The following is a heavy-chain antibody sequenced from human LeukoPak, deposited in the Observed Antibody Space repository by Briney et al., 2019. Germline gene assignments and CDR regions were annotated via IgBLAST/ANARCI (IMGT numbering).Heavy chain of an antibody. CDR2: IYHSGST. J-gene: IGHJ6*03. CDR1: GYSISSGYY. CDR3: ARDTRDYDFWSGSPPLGYMDV. V-gene: IGHV4-38-2*02. D-gene: IGHD3-3*01. Sequence: PSETLSLTCTVSGYSISSGYYWGWIRQPPGMGLEWIGSIYHSGSTYYNPSLKSRVTISVDTSKNQFSLKVSSVTAADTAVYYCARDTRDYDFWSGSPPLGYMDVWGKGTTVTVSS.